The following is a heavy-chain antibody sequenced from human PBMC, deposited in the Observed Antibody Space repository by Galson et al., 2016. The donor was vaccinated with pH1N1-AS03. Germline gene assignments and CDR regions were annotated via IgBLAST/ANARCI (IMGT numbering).Heavy chain of an antibody. J-gene: IGHJ6*03. V-gene: IGHV4-39*01. D-gene: IGHD3-3*01. CDR3: AGHATTRSEVFGVPFYHYYYTDV. CDR1: GGSIRSSNYY. CDR2: MYYTGTN. Sequence: SETLSLTCTASGGSIRSSNYYWGWIRQPPGKGLEWIGSMYYTGTNFYNPSLKSRVSMSVDTSKNQFSLSLSSVTAADTAGYYCAGHATTRSEVFGVPFYHYYYTDVWGKGTTVTVSS.